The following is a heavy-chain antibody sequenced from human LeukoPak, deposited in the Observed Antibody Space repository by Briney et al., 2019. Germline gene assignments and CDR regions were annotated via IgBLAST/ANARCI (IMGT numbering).Heavy chain of an antibody. CDR1: CLTFSNYW. CDR3: AREPTYEGLVY. V-gene: IGHV3-7*01. CDR2: ISQDGREK. Sequence: PGASLSFSCVASCLTFSNYWFSLLRQPPGKRLEWVATISQDGREKYSVDSVKGRLTISRDNAKSSLYLQMNSLRAEDTAVYYWAREPTYEGLVYWGGGSLVTVS. D-gene: IGHD3-3*01. J-gene: IGHJ4*02.